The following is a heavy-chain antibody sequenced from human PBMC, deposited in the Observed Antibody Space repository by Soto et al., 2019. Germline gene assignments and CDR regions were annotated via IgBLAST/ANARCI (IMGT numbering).Heavy chain of an antibody. CDR3: AKNLSLDYIRWGLDP. J-gene: IGHJ5*02. CDR2: INTQSDDT. V-gene: IGHV1-2*02. D-gene: IGHD4-4*01. CDR1: GYPFSYNQ. Sequence: QVRLVQSGPEVKKPGASVKVSCKASGYPFSYNQIHWLRRAPGQGLEWMGRINTQSDDTNYAQKCEGRVSMTRYTSSDTAYLEVTGLTSDDTATYYCAKNLSLDYIRWGLDPWGQGTLVTVSS.